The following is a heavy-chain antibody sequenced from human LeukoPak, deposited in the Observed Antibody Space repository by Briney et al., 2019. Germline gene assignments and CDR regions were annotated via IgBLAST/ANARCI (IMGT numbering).Heavy chain of an antibody. J-gene: IGHJ4*02. CDR2: INHSGST. Sequence: SETLSLTCAVYDGSFSRYYWSWIRQPPGKWLEWIGEINHSGSTNYNPSLKSRVTISIDTSNNQFSLRLSSVTAADTALYYCARGRYCSSTSCYSDFDYWGQGTLVTVSS. V-gene: IGHV4-34*01. CDR3: ARGRYCSSTSCYSDFDY. D-gene: IGHD2-2*01. CDR1: DGSFSRYY.